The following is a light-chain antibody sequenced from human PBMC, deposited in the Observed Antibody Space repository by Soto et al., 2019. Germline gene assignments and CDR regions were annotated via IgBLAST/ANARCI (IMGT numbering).Light chain of an antibody. Sequence: EIVMTQSPATLSVSPGERATLSCRASQSVSSNLAWYQQKPGQAPRLLIYGASTRPTGIPARFSGSGSGTEFTLTISSLQSEDFALYYCQQYNNWPPRTFGGGTKVEIK. V-gene: IGKV3-15*01. CDR1: QSVSSN. CDR3: QQYNNWPPRT. J-gene: IGKJ4*01. CDR2: GAS.